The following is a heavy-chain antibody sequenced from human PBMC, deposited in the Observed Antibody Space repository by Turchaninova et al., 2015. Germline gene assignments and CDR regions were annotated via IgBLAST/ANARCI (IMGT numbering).Heavy chain of an antibody. Sequence: QLQLQEXGXGLXXPSETXALTXXVHXGSISSCSYYGGWVRQPPGEGREGIGSFHSSGSTYYNPSLKSRLTISVDMSMAQFSLKLYSVTAADTAVYYCARRAITIYGGSFDQWGRGSLVTVSS. CDR3: ARRAITIYGGSFDQ. CDR1: XGSISSCSYY. J-gene: IGHJ4*02. V-gene: IGHV4-39*01. D-gene: IGHD3-3*01. CDR2: FHSSGST.